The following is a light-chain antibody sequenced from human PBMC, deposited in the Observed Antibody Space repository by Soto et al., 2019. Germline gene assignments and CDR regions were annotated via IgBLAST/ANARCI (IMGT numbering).Light chain of an antibody. CDR2: AAS. V-gene: IGKV1-9*01. J-gene: IGKJ1*01. CDR3: QQLNSYPRT. Sequence: IQLTQSPSSLSASVGDRVTITCRASQGISSYLAWYPQKPGKAPKLLIYAASTLQSGVPSRFSGSGSGTDFTLTISSLQPEDFATYYCQQLNSYPRTFGQGTKVDIK. CDR1: QGISSY.